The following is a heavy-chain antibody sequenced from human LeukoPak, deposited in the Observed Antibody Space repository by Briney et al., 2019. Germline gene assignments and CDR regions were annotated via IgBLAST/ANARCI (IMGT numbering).Heavy chain of an antibody. CDR2: INPNSGGT. V-gene: IGHV1-2*02. Sequence: GASVKVSCKASGYTFTHYIINWVRQAPGQGLEWMGWINPNSGGTNYAQKFQGRVTMTRDTSISTAYMELSRLRSDDTAVYYCARDPLYCSSTSCYDWFDPWGQGTLVTVSS. CDR3: ARDPLYCSSTSCYDWFDP. J-gene: IGHJ5*02. D-gene: IGHD2-2*01. CDR1: GYTFTHYI.